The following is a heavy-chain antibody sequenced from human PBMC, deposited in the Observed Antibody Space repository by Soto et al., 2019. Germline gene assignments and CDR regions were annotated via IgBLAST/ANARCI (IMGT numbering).Heavy chain of an antibody. CDR2: IYSSGSA. CDR1: RASIYTYS. J-gene: IGHJ4*02. V-gene: IGHV4-4*07. Sequence: SETLSLTCTVSRASIYTYSWTWIRQPAGKGLQWIGHIYSSGSANYSPSLKSRVSMSVDSSKNQISLKLSSVTAADTAVYYCATIVGANDYWGQGTLVTV. CDR3: ATIVGANDY. D-gene: IGHD1-26*01.